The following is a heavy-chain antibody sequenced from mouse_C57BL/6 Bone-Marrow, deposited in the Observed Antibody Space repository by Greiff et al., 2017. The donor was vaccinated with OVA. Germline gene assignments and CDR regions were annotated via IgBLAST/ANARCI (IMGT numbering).Heavy chain of an antibody. V-gene: IGHV7-3*01. Sequence: EVMLVESGGGLVQPGGSLSLSCAASGFTFTDYYMSWVRQPPGKALEWLGFIRNKANGYTTEYSASVKGRFTISRDNSQSILYLQMNALGAEDSAAYYCARYERLRGFAYWGQGTLVTVSA. CDR2: IRNKANGYTT. J-gene: IGHJ3*01. D-gene: IGHD2-4*01. CDR3: ARYERLRGFAY. CDR1: GFTFTDYY.